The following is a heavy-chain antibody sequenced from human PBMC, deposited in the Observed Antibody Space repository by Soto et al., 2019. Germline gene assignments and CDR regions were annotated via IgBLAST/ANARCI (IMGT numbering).Heavy chain of an antibody. Sequence: ASVKVSCKASGYTFTNFYMHWVRQAPGQGLEWMGRISPSGGSTFYAHKFQGRVTMTRDTSTYTVYMELSSQRSGDTAVYYCARGGSVVVVTDGFDFWGQGTLVTVSS. V-gene: IGHV1-46*01. CDR1: GYTFTNFY. J-gene: IGHJ4*02. D-gene: IGHD2-21*02. CDR3: ARGGSVVVVTDGFDF. CDR2: ISPSGGST.